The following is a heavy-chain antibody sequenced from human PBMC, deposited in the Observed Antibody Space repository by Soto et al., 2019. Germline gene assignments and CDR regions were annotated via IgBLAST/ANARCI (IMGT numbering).Heavy chain of an antibody. CDR2: IIPILGIA. Sequence: GASVKVSCKASGGTFSSYTISWVRQAPGQGLEWMGRIIPILGIANYAQKFQGRVTITADKSTSTAYMELSSLRSEDTAVYYCARGPLYSSSPDIWGQGTMVTVSS. J-gene: IGHJ3*02. V-gene: IGHV1-69*02. D-gene: IGHD6-13*01. CDR1: GGTFSSYT. CDR3: ARGPLYSSSPDI.